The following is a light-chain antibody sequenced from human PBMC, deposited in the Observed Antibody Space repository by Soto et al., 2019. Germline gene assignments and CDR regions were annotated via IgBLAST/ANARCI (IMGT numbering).Light chain of an antibody. V-gene: IGKV3-15*01. CDR1: QRVSSN. J-gene: IGKJ4*01. CDR2: GVS. Sequence: EIVMTQSPATPSVSPGERATLSCRASQRVSSNLAWYQQKPGQAPSLLIYGVSTRATGIPARFSGSGSGTEFTLTISGLQSEDYEFYYGQQYGNWLGVTLGGGTEVDSK. CDR3: QQYGNWLGVT.